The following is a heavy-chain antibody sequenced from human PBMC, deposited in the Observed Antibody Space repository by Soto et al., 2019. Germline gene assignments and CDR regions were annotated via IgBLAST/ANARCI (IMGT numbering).Heavy chain of an antibody. J-gene: IGHJ4*02. CDR1: GGSISSGDYY. Sequence: SETLSLTCTVSGGSISSGDYYWSWIRQPPGKGLEWIGYIYYSGSTYYNPSLKSRVIISVDTSKNQFSLKLSSVTAADTAVYYCAGGSFSYYFDYWGQGTLVTVSS. CDR2: IYYSGST. V-gene: IGHV4-30-4*01. CDR3: AGGSFSYYFDY. D-gene: IGHD3-3*01.